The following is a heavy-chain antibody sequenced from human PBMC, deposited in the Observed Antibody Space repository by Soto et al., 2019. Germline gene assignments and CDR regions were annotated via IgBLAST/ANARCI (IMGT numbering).Heavy chain of an antibody. CDR2: ISYDGSNK. Sequence: GGSLRLSCSASGFTFSSYGMHWVRQAPGKGLEWVAVISYDGSNKYYADSVKGRFTISRDNSKNTLYLQMNSLRAEDTAVYYCAKLEWNGSGSYYSGKDGMDVWGQGTTVTVSS. CDR1: GFTFSSYG. D-gene: IGHD3-10*01. J-gene: IGHJ6*02. V-gene: IGHV3-30*18. CDR3: AKLEWNGSGSYYSGKDGMDV.